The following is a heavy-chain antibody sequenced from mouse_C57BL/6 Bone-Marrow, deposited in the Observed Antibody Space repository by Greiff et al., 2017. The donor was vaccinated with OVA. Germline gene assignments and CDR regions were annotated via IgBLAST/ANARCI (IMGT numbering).Heavy chain of an antibody. D-gene: IGHD4-1*01. V-gene: IGHV5-4*03. CDR3: ARAGAYYFDY. J-gene: IGHJ2*01. Sequence: EVKVEESGGGLVKPGGSLKLSCAASGFTFSSYAMSWVRQTPEKRLEWVATISDGGSYTYYPDNVKGRFTISRDNAKNNLYLQMSHLKSEDKAMYYCARAGAYYFDYWGQGTTLTVSS. CDR1: GFTFSSYA. CDR2: ISDGGSYT.